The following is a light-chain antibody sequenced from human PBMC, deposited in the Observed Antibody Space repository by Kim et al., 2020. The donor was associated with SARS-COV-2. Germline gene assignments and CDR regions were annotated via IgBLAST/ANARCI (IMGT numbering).Light chain of an antibody. CDR1: QSIRDD. J-gene: IGKJ1*01. V-gene: IGKV1-6*01. Sequence: ASVGDRVTITCRASQSIRDDLGWYQQKPGKAPKLLIYAASSLQSGVPSRLSGSGSGTDLTLTISSLQPEYFATYYCRQDYNYPWTFGQGTKVDIK. CDR2: AAS. CDR3: RQDYNYPWT.